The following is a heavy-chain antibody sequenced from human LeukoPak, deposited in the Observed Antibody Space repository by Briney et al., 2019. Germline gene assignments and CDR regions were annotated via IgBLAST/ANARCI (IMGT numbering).Heavy chain of an antibody. V-gene: IGHV1-18*01. CDR2: ISAYNGNT. CDR1: GYTFTSYG. Sequence: ASVKVSCKASGYTFTSYGISWVRQPPGQGLEWMRWISAYNGNTNYAQKLQGRVTMTTDTSTSTAYMELRSLRSDDTAVYYCARDNRIAVAVHKKWFDPWGQGTLVTVSS. CDR3: ARDNRIAVAVHKKWFDP. D-gene: IGHD6-19*01. J-gene: IGHJ5*02.